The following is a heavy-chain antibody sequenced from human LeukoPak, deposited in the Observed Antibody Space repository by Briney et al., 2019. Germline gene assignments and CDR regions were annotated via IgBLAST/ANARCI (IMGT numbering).Heavy chain of an antibody. CDR3: ARLTVTTLGDTLVFDY. CDR1: GGTFSSYA. J-gene: IGHJ4*02. Sequence: SVTVSCKASGGTFSSYAISWVRQAPGQGLEWMGGIIPIFGTANYAQKFQGRVTITADESTSTAYMELSSLRSEDTAVYYCARLTVTTLGDTLVFDYWGQGTLVTVSS. CDR2: IIPIFGTA. V-gene: IGHV1-69*13. D-gene: IGHD4-17*01.